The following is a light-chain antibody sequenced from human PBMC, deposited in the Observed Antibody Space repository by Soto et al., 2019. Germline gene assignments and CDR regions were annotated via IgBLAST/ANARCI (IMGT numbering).Light chain of an antibody. Sequence: EIVLIQPPATLSLSPGERATLSCRASQSVGSYLAWYQQRPGQAPRLLIYDASNRATGIPARFSGSGSGTDFTLTISSLEPEDFAVYYCQQYHIWPSWTFGQGTKVDIK. V-gene: IGKV3-11*01. CDR3: QQYHIWPSWT. CDR2: DAS. CDR1: QSVGSY. J-gene: IGKJ1*01.